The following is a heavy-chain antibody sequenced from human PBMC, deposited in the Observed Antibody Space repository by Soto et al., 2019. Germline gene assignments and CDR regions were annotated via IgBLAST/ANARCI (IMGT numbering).Heavy chain of an antibody. Sequence: LGGSLRLSCAASGFTFSSYAMSWVRQAPGKGLEWVSAISGSGGSTYYADSVKGRFTISRDNSKNTLYLQMNSLRAEDTAVYYCAKVTYPQDIVVVPAAPNWFDPWGQGTLVTVSS. CDR2: ISGSGGST. D-gene: IGHD2-2*01. CDR1: GFTFSSYA. V-gene: IGHV3-23*01. J-gene: IGHJ5*02. CDR3: AKVTYPQDIVVVPAAPNWFDP.